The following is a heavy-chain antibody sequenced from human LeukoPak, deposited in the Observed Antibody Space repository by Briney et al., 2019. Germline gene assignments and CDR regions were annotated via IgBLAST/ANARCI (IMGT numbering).Heavy chain of an antibody. CDR2: IYYSGST. CDR3: ARQYNWNDAYY. CDR1: GVSICISSYD. J-gene: IGHJ4*02. V-gene: IGHV4-39*01. D-gene: IGHD1-1*01. Sequence: SQTLSLTCTVSGVSICISSYDAGWIRHPPGKGLEWIGSIYYSGSTYYNPSLKSRVTISVDTSKNQFSLKLSSVTAADTAVYYCARQYNWNDAYYWGQGTLVTVSS.